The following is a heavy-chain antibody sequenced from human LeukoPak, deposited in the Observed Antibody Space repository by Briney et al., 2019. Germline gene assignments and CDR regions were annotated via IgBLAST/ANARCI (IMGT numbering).Heavy chain of an antibody. J-gene: IGHJ3*02. D-gene: IGHD6-13*01. CDR1: GGSISSSSYY. Sequence: SETLSLTCTVSGGSISSSSYYWGWIRQPPGKGLEWIASIYYSGSTYYNPSLKSRVTISVDTSKNQFSLKLSSVTAADTAVYYCARANSWYTDAFDIWGQGTMVTASS. CDR3: ARANSWYTDAFDI. V-gene: IGHV4-39*07. CDR2: IYYSGST.